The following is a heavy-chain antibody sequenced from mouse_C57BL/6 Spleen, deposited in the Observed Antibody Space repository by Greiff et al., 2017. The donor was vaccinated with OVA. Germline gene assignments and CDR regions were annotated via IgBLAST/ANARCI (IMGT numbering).Heavy chain of an antibody. Sequence: EVQLQQSGGGLVKPGGSLKLSCAASGFTFSSYAMSWVRQTPEKRLEWVATISDGGSYTYYPDNVKGRFTISRDNAKNNLYLQMSHLKSEDTAMYYCARSYDGYYEDYWGQGTTLTVSS. CDR2: ISDGGSYT. V-gene: IGHV5-4*01. CDR3: ARSYDGYYEDY. CDR1: GFTFSSYA. D-gene: IGHD2-3*01. J-gene: IGHJ2*01.